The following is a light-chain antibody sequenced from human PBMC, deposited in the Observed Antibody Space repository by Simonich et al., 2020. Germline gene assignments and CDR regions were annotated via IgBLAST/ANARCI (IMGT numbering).Light chain of an antibody. J-gene: IGLJ3*02. CDR2: EDN. CDR1: SGSIASNY. V-gene: IGLV6-57*03. CDR3: QSYDSSNHWV. Sequence: NFMLTQPHSVSESPGKTVTISCTRSSGSIASNYVQWYQQRPGSAPTTGMYEDNQRPAGVPDRFSGSIDSSSNSASLTISGLKTEDEADYYCQSYDSSNHWVFGGGTKLTVL.